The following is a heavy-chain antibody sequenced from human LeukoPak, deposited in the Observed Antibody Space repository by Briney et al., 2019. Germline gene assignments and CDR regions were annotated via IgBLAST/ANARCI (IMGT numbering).Heavy chain of an antibody. CDR3: ARNRGVAAAGRGYYFDY. Sequence: GGSLRLSCAASGFTLSSYAMSWVRQAPGKGLEWVSLISGSGASTYYADSVKGRFSISRDNSKNTLYLQINSLRADDTAVYYCARNRGVAAAGRGYYFDYWGQGTLVTVSS. CDR1: GFTLSSYA. CDR2: ISGSGAST. J-gene: IGHJ4*02. D-gene: IGHD6-13*01. V-gene: IGHV3-23*01.